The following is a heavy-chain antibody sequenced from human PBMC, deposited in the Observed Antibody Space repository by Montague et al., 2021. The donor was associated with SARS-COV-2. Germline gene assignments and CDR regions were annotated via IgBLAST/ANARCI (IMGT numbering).Heavy chain of an antibody. J-gene: IGHJ6*02. V-gene: IGHV4-61*01. D-gene: IGHD3-3*01. CDR2: IYYSGST. CDR1: GDSVSSGSYY. Sequence: SETLSLTCTVSGDSVSSGSYYWSWIRQPPGKGLEWIGYIYYSGSTNYNPSLKSRVTISVDTSKNQFSLKLSSVTAADTAAYYCARHPWHITIFGVVTRYGMDVWGQGTTVTVSS. CDR3: ARHPWHITIFGVVTRYGMDV.